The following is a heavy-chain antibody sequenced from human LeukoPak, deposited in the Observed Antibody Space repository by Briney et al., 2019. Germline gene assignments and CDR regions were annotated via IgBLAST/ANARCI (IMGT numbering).Heavy chain of an antibody. CDR1: GFTFDDYA. Sequence: GGSLRLSCAASGFTFDDYAMHWVRQAPGKGLEWVSGISWNSGSIGYADSVKGRFTISRDNAKNTLYLQMNSLRAEDTAVYYCARAARTIISSSWYYWGQGTLVTVSS. D-gene: IGHD6-13*01. J-gene: IGHJ4*02. CDR2: ISWNSGSI. V-gene: IGHV3-9*01. CDR3: ARAARTIISSSWYY.